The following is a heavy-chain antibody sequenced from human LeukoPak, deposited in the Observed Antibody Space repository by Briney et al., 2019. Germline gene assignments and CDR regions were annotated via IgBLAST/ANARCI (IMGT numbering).Heavy chain of an antibody. CDR2: INTKSGRT. Sequence: ASVKVSCKTSGYSFTDYYIHWVRQASGQGLEVMGWINTKSGRTSSARKFQGRVTMTRDPSITTVYMDMAWLTSYDTAIYFCARADFIDAGPYLIGPWGQGTLVTVSS. V-gene: IGHV1-2*02. D-gene: IGHD3-3*01. J-gene: IGHJ5*02. CDR3: ARADFIDAGPYLIGP. CDR1: GYSFTDYY.